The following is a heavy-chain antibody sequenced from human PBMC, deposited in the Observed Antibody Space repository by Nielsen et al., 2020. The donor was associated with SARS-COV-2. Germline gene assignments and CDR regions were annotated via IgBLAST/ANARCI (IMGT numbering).Heavy chain of an antibody. Sequence: GESLKISCSASGFTFSSYAMHWVRQAPGKGLEYVSAISSNGGSTYYADSVKGRFTISRDNSKNTLYLQMSSLRAEDTAVYYCVKSSGGWQWLRNPLEYNWFDPWGQGTLVTVSS. CDR2: ISSNGGST. V-gene: IGHV3-64D*06. J-gene: IGHJ5*02. CDR1: GFTFSSYA. D-gene: IGHD6-19*01. CDR3: VKSSGGWQWLRNPLEYNWFDP.